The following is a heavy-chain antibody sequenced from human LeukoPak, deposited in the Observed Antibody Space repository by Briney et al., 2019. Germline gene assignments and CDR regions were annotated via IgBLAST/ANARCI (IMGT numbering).Heavy chain of an antibody. D-gene: IGHD3-22*01. Sequence: GGSLRLSCAASGFTFISSAMSWVRQAPGKGLEWVSAISGSGGGTYYGDSVKGRSTLSRDNSKKPLYLQMNSLRAEDTAVYYCAKGGITMIMDWGQGILVTVSS. CDR2: ISGSGGGT. CDR3: AKGGITMIMD. J-gene: IGHJ4*02. CDR1: GFTFISSA. V-gene: IGHV3-23*01.